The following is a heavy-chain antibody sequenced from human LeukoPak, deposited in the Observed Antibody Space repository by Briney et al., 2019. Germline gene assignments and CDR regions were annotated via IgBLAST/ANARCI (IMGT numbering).Heavy chain of an antibody. CDR3: ARGDEYSSSSVADY. CDR2: ISYDGSNK. CDR1: GFTFSSYA. J-gene: IGHJ4*02. V-gene: IGHV3-30-3*01. Sequence: GGSLRLSCAASGFTFSSYAMHWVRQAPGKGLEWVAVISYDGSNKYYADSVKGRFTISRDNAKNSLYLQMNSLRDEDTAVYYCARGDEYSSSSVADYWGQGTLVTVSS. D-gene: IGHD6-6*01.